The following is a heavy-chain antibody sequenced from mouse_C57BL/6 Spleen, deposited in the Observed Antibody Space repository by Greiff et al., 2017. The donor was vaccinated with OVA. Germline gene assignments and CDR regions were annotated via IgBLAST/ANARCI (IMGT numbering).Heavy chain of an antibody. Sequence: EVQLVESGGGLVQPKGSLKLSCAASGFSFNTYAMNWVRQAPGKGLEWVARIRSKSNNYATYYADSVKDRFTISRDDSESMLYLQMNNVKTEDTAMYYCVRHYSNYDWYFDVWGTGTTVTVSS. CDR1: GFSFNTYA. CDR3: VRHYSNYDWYFDV. D-gene: IGHD2-5*01. J-gene: IGHJ1*03. V-gene: IGHV10-1*01. CDR2: IRSKSNNYAT.